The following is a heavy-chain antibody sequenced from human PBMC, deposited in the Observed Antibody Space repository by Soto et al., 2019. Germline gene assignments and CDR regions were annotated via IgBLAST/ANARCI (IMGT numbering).Heavy chain of an antibody. Sequence: GGSLRLSCAASGFTFSSYAMHWVRQAPGKGLEWVAVISYDGSNKYYADSVKGRFTISRDNSKNTLYLQMNSLRAEDMAVYYCPRDGPRIAAYYFDYWGQGTLVTVSS. CDR1: GFTFSSYA. V-gene: IGHV3-30-3*01. D-gene: IGHD6-13*01. CDR2: ISYDGSNK. CDR3: PRDGPRIAAYYFDY. J-gene: IGHJ4*02.